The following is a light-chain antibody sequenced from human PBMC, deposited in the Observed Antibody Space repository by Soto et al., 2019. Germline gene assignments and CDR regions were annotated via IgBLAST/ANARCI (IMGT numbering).Light chain of an antibody. CDR2: KTA. V-gene: IGKV1-5*03. J-gene: IGKJ4*01. CDR1: RNINNR. CDR3: QQYKSLSLT. Sequence: DIQMTQSPSTLSASVGARVTITCRASRNINNRLAWYQQKPAKAPKHLIYKTADLENGGPSRFSGSGSGTKFFLTISSLQPDDFATYYCQQYKSLSLTFGGGTKVDIK.